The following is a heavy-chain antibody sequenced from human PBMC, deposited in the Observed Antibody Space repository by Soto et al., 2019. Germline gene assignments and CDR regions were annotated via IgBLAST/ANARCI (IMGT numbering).Heavy chain of an antibody. D-gene: IGHD6-13*01. Sequence: SVKVSCKASGGTFSSYAISWVRQAPGQGLEWMGGIIPIFGTANYAQKFQGRVTITADESTSTAYMELSSLRSEDTAVYYCGRDRGDHYSSSWQHFDYWGQGTLVTVSS. J-gene: IGHJ4*02. CDR1: GGTFSSYA. V-gene: IGHV1-69*13. CDR2: IIPIFGTA. CDR3: GRDRGDHYSSSWQHFDY.